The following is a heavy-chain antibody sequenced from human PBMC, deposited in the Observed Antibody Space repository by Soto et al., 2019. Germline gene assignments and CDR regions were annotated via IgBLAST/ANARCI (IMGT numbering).Heavy chain of an antibody. CDR2: ISSSSSYI. D-gene: IGHD6-13*01. CDR3: ARWPGYGADGTAPSY. J-gene: IGHJ4*02. V-gene: IGHV3-21*01. CDR1: GFTFSSYS. Sequence: PGGSLRLSCAASGFTFSSYSMNWVRQAPGKGLEWVSSISSSSSYIYYADSVKGRFTISRDNAKNSLYLQMNSLRAEDTAVYYCARWPGYGADGTAPSYWGQGTLDTVSS.